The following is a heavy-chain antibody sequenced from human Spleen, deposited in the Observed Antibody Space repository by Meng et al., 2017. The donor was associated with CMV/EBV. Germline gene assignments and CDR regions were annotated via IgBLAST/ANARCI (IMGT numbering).Heavy chain of an antibody. CDR2: ISDGGTRT. V-gene: IGHV3-23*01. D-gene: IGHD6-19*01. Sequence: ASGVTFTSYAMSWVRQAPGKGLEWVSVISDGGTRTYYADSVKGRFTISRDNSKNTQYLQMNSLRVEDTAVYYCAKAPYSSDWNAFDYWGQGTLVTVSS. J-gene: IGHJ4*02. CDR3: AKAPYSSDWNAFDY. CDR1: GVTFTSYA.